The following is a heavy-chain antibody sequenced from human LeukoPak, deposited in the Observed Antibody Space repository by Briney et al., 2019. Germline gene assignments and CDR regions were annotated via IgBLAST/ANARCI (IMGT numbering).Heavy chain of an antibody. J-gene: IGHJ1*01. V-gene: IGHV1-2*02. CDR3: ARGGGGLQH. Sequence: ASVKVSCKASGYTFTTYAIHWVRQAPGQRLEWMGWIDPNSGGTNYAQKFQGRVTMTRDTSISTAYMELSSLMSDDTAIYYCARGGGGLQHWGQGTLVTVSS. CDR2: IDPNSGGT. D-gene: IGHD2-15*01. CDR1: GYTFTTYA.